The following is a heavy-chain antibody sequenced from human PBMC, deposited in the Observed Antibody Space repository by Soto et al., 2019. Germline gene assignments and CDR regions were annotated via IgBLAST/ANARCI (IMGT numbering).Heavy chain of an antibody. CDR1: GGSFSGYY. CDR2: INHSGST. V-gene: IGHV4-34*01. J-gene: IGHJ3*02. CDR3: ASSSWENDDDAFDI. D-gene: IGHD6-13*01. Sequence: QVQLQQWGAGLLKPSETLSLTCAVYGGSFSGYYWSWIRQPPGKGLEWIGEINHSGSTNYNPSLKSRVTISVDTSKNQFSLKLSSVTAADTAVYYCASSSWENDDDAFDIWGQGTMVTVSS.